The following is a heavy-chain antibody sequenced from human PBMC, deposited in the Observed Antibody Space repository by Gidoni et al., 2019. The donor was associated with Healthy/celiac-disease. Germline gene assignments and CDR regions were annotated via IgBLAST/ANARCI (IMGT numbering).Heavy chain of an antibody. J-gene: IGHJ4*02. D-gene: IGHD6-13*01. V-gene: IGHV3-30-3*01. Sequence: QVQLVESGGGVVQPGRALRLSCTASGFTFSSYAMHWVRQAPGKGLEWVAVRSYDGITKSYADSVKRRFTISRDNSKNTLYLQMNSLRAEDTAVYYCASTRGYSSSFPEDSWGQGTLVTFSS. CDR3: ASTRGYSSSFPEDS. CDR1: GFTFSSYA. CDR2: RSYDGITK.